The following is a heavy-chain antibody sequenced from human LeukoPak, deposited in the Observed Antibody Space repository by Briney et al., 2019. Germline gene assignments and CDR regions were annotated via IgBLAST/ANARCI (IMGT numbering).Heavy chain of an antibody. CDR2: INPNSGGT. CDR1: GYTFTGYS. J-gene: IGHJ4*02. V-gene: IGHV1-2*02. D-gene: IGHD3-22*01. CDR3: ARDYYDSNNYYYFAS. Sequence: ASVKVSCKASGYTFTGYSMHWVRQAPGQGLEWMGWINPNSGGTNYAQNFQGRVTMTRDTSISTAYVELSRLSSDDPAVYYCARDYYDSNNYYYFASWGQGTLVTVSS.